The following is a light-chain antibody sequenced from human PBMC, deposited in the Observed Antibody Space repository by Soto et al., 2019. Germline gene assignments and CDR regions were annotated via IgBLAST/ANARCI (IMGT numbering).Light chain of an antibody. J-gene: IGLJ1*01. CDR2: SNN. CDR3: AAWDDSLNGYV. Sequence: QSALTQPPSPSGTPGQRFTLSCSGSSCHIGSNTVNWYQQLPGTAPKLLIYSNNQRPSGVPDRFSGSKSGTSASLAISGLQSEDEADYYCAAWDDSLNGYVFGTGTKVTVL. V-gene: IGLV1-44*01. CDR1: SCHIGSNT.